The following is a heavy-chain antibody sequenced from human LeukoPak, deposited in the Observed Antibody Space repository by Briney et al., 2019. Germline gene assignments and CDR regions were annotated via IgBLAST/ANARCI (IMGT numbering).Heavy chain of an antibody. CDR3: ARVYQSAVVRGVKGVYNWFDP. Sequence: GASVKVSCKASGYTFTGYYMHWVRQAPGQGLEWMGWINPNSGGTNYAQKFQGRVTMTRDTSISTAYMERSRLRSDDTAVYYSARVYQSAVVRGVKGVYNWFDPWGQGTLVTVSS. V-gene: IGHV1-2*02. D-gene: IGHD3-10*01. CDR2: INPNSGGT. CDR1: GYTFTGYY. J-gene: IGHJ5*02.